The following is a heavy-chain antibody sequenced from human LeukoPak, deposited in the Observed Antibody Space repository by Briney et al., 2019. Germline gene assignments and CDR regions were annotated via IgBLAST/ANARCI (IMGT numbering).Heavy chain of an antibody. D-gene: IGHD3-22*01. V-gene: IGHV3-23*01. CDR2: ISGSGGST. CDR1: GFMFHDYA. Sequence: AGGSLRLSCAAPGFMFHDYAIHWVRQAPGKGLEWVSGISGSGGSTYYADSVKGRFTISRDQTKNTLYLEMNSLRAEDTAVYYCAKDRQYYHDTSGYYGDWGQGILVTVSS. CDR3: AKDRQYYHDTSGYYGD. J-gene: IGHJ4*02.